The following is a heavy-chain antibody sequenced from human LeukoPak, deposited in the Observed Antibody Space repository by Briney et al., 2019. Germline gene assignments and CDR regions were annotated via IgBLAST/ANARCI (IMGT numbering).Heavy chain of an antibody. J-gene: IGHJ4*02. CDR1: GGSFSGYY. CDR2: INHSGST. D-gene: IGHD1-14*01. CDR3: ARDRWGRTHYFDY. Sequence: SETLSLTCAVYGGSFSGYYWSWIRQPPGKGLEWIGEINHSGSTNYNPPLKSRVTMSIDTSRNQFSLKLTSLTAADTAVYYCARDRWGRTHYFDYWGQGTLVTVSS. V-gene: IGHV4-34*01.